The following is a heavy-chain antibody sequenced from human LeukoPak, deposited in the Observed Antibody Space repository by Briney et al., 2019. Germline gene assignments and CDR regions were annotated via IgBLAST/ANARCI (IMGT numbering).Heavy chain of an antibody. J-gene: IGHJ4*02. CDR2: IWYDGSNK. D-gene: IGHD1-1*01. V-gene: IGHV3-33*06. CDR1: GFTFSSYG. Sequence: GGSLRLSCAASGFTFSSYGMHWVRQAPGKGLEWVAVIWYDGSNKYYADSVKGRFTISRDNSKNTLYLQMNSLRAEDTAVYYCAKDFRLGTGTNAFDYWGQGTLVTVSS. CDR3: AKDFRLGTGTNAFDY.